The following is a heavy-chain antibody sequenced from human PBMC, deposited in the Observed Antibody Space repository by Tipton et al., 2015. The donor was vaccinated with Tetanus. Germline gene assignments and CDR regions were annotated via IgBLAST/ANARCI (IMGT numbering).Heavy chain of an antibody. D-gene: IGHD3-10*01. V-gene: IGHV3-23*03. Sequence: AVSGFTFTNYAMNWVRQAPGKGLEWVSIIYSGATDTYYADSVKGRFTVSRDDSRNTLYLKMSNLRAEDTAVYYCAKAFVYYNGMDVWGQGTTVIVSS. CDR3: AKAFVYYNGMDV. J-gene: IGHJ6*02. CDR1: GFTFTNYA. CDR2: IYSGATDT.